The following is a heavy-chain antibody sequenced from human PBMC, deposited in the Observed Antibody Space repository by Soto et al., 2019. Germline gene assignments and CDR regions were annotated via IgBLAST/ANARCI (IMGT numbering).Heavy chain of an antibody. J-gene: IGHJ1*01. D-gene: IGHD6-6*01. CDR3: TTDGYSSSSAEYLQH. CDR2: ISGSGGST. CDR1: GFTFSSYA. Sequence: GGSLRLSCAASGFTFSSYAMSWVRQAPGKGLEWVSAISGSGGSTYYADSVKGRFTISRDNSKNTLYLQMNSLRAEDTAVYYCTTDGYSSSSAEYLQHWAQGTLITVSS. V-gene: IGHV3-23*01.